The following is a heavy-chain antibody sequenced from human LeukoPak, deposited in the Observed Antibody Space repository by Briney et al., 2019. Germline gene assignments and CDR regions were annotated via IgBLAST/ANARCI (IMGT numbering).Heavy chain of an antibody. J-gene: IGHJ6*03. D-gene: IGHD3-3*01. CDR3: ARYHFEDAAGVAGGDYYYYMDV. Sequence: SVKVSCKASGGTFSSYTINWVRQAPGQGLEWMGGIIPVFGTANYVQKFQGRVTITADESTSTAYMELSSLRSDDTAVYYCARYHFEDAAGVAGGDYYYYMDVWGKGTTVTVSS. V-gene: IGHV1-69*01. CDR1: GGTFSSYT. CDR2: IIPVFGTA.